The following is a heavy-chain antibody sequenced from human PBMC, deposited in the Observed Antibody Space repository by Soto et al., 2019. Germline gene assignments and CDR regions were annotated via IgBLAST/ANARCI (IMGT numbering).Heavy chain of an antibody. CDR3: AKDDFTDRGDDYFDY. CDR2: IGASGDIT. Sequence: GGSLRVSSAASGFSFTNLAMSWVRQAPGKGLEWVAGIGASGDITWYADSVKGRLSISRDNSKNTLYLQLNSLRFEDTAVYYCAKDDFTDRGDDYFDYWGPGTLVTSPQ. D-gene: IGHD2-21*02. V-gene: IGHV3-23*01. J-gene: IGHJ4*02. CDR1: GFSFTNLA.